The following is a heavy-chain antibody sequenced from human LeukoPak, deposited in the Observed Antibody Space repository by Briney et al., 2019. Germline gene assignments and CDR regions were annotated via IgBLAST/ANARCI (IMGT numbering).Heavy chain of an antibody. D-gene: IGHD6-19*01. Sequence: GGSLRLSCAASGFTFSRYGMHWVRQAPGKGLEWVAVISYDGSNKYYADSVKGRFTISRDNFKNMLYLQMNSLRAEDTALYYCAKDIESAVAGLDYWGQGTLVTVSS. CDR2: ISYDGSNK. CDR3: AKDIESAVAGLDY. V-gene: IGHV3-30*18. J-gene: IGHJ4*02. CDR1: GFTFSRYG.